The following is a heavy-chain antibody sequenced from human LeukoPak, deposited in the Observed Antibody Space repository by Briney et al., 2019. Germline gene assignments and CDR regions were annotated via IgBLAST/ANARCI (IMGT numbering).Heavy chain of an antibody. J-gene: IGHJ4*02. CDR1: GGTFGTYS. D-gene: IGHD6-6*01. V-gene: IGHV1-69*05. CDR2: INPTFGSA. Sequence: SVKVSCKPSGGTFGTYSITWVRQAPGQGLECMGVINPTFGSANYAQKFQGRVTFTTDETTSTANMELSGLTSDDTAFYYCALVRDPTFDYWGQGTLVTVSS. CDR3: ALVRDPTFDY.